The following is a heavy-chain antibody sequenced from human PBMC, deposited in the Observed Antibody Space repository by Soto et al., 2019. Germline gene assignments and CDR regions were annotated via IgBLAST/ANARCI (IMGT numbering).Heavy chain of an antibody. V-gene: IGHV2-5*02. CDR1: GFSLTTSGVG. J-gene: IGHJ5*02. D-gene: IGHD3-16*01. Sequence: QITLKESGPTLVKSTQTLTLTCTFSGFSLTTSGVGVGWIRQPPGKALEWLALIYWDDDKRYSPSLKSRLTITKNTPKNQVVLMMTNMTPVNTATYYCAHSLGEACFDPWGQGTLVTVSS. CDR2: IYWDDDK. CDR3: AHSLGEACFDP.